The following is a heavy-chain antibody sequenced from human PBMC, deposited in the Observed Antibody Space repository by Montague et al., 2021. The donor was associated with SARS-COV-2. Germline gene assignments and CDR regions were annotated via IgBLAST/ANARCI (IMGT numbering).Heavy chain of an antibody. V-gene: IGHV4-59*13. D-gene: IGHD6-19*01. CDR2: SYYSGSA. CDR1: GGSISSNY. Sequence: SETLSLTCTVSGGSISSNYLSWIRQRPGQGLEWVGYSYYSGSANYNPCLKSQVPISVDASKNQFFLMLSSVTAADTAVYYCARAIGSMYSSGWYYYYYGMDVWGQGTTVTVSS. CDR3: ARAIGSMYSSGWYYYYYGMDV. J-gene: IGHJ6*02.